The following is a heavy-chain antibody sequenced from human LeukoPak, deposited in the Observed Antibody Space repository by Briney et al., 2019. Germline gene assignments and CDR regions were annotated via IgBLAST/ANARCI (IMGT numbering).Heavy chain of an antibody. D-gene: IGHD5-12*01. CDR1: GDSVSSNSAA. V-gene: IGHV6-1*01. CDR2: TYYRSKWYN. Sequence: SQTLSLTCAISGDSVSSNSAAWNWNRQSPSRGLEWLGRTYYRSKWYNDYAVSVKSRITINPDTSKNQFSLQLNSVTPEDTAVYYCARGPHPYSGYDTHFDYWGQGTLVTVSS. J-gene: IGHJ4*02. CDR3: ARGPHPYSGYDTHFDY.